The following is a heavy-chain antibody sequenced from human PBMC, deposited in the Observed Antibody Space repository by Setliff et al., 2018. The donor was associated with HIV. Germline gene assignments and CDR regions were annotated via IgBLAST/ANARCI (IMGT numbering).Heavy chain of an antibody. J-gene: IGHJ6*03. CDR2: IIPMFGIE. V-gene: IGHV1-69*13. CDR3: ARGANILIRTDYYYHMDV. Sequence: GASVKVSCKASGGTLNTYGISWVRQAPRQGLEWMGGIIPMFGIEKYAQKFQGRVKITADESTTTAYMELSSLRSEDTALYYCARGANILIRTDYYYHMDVWGKGATVTVSS. CDR1: GGTLNTYG. D-gene: IGHD3-16*01.